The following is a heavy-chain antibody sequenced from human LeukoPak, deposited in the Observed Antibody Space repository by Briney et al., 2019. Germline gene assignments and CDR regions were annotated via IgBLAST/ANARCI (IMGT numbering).Heavy chain of an antibody. V-gene: IGHV3-33*01. J-gene: IGHJ5*02. D-gene: IGHD3-22*01. CDR2: IWYDGSNK. CDR1: GFTFSSYG. CDR3: ARGYYDSSGYNWFDP. Sequence: GGSLRLSCAASGFTFSSYGMHWVRQAPGKGLEWVAVIWYDGSNKYYADSVKGRFTISRDNSKNTLCLQMNSLRAEDTAVYYCARGYYDSSGYNWFDPWGQGTLVTVSS.